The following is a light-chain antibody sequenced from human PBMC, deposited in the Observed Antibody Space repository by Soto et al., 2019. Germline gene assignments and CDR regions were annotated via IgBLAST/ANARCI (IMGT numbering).Light chain of an antibody. V-gene: IGKV1-39*01. J-gene: IGKJ2*01. CDR1: QTIITY. Sequence: DIQMTQSPSSLSASIGDRVTITCRASQTIITYLSWYQQKPGNAPKLLIHGASNLESGVPSRFSGSGSGTDFTVTISSLHPEDFATYYCQQSYSSPPEYTFGQGTKLQIK. CDR2: GAS. CDR3: QQSYSSPPEYT.